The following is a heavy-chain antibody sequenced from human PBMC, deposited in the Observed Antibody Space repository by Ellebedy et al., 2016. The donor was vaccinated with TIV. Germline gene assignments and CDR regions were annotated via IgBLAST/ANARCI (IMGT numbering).Heavy chain of an antibody. CDR1: GFNFRSYW. D-gene: IGHD4-17*01. Sequence: GGSLRLSYAASGFNFRSYWMTWVRQAPGKGLEWVAKIRQEGDEIYYVESVKGRFTISRDNVKNSLFLQMNSLRVEDTAVYYCARRASYGDYAVQVNPWFDPWGQGTLVTVSS. CDR3: ARRASYGDYAVQVNPWFDP. CDR2: IRQEGDEI. V-gene: IGHV3-7*01. J-gene: IGHJ5*02.